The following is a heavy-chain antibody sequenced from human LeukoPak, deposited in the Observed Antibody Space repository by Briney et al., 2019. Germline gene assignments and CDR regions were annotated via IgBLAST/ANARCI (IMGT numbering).Heavy chain of an antibody. CDR2: IYHSGST. CDR1: GGSISSGGYS. Sequence: SETLSLTCAVSGGSISSGGYSWSWIRQPPGKGLEWIGYIYHSGSTYYNPSLESRATISVDRSKNQFSLKLSSVTAADTAVYYCARGGVVRGVIRLGIGWFDPWGQGTLVTVSS. J-gene: IGHJ5*02. V-gene: IGHV4-30-2*01. D-gene: IGHD3-10*01. CDR3: ARGGVVRGVIRLGIGWFDP.